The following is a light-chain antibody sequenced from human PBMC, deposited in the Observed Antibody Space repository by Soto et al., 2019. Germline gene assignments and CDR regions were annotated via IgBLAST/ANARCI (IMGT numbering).Light chain of an antibody. CDR3: QQYNNWPHT. Sequence: EIVMTQSSATLSVSPGERATLSCRASQSVSSNLAWYQQKPGQAPTLLIYGASTRATGIPARFSGSGSGTEFTLTISSLQSEDLAVYYCQQYNNWPHTFGQGTKLEIK. CDR1: QSVSSN. J-gene: IGKJ2*01. CDR2: GAS. V-gene: IGKV3-15*01.